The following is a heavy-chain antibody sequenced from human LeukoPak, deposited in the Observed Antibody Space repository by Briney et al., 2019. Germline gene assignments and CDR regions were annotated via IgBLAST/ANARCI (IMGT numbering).Heavy chain of an antibody. Sequence: QTGGSLRLSCAASGFTFSNFWMSWVRQAPGKGLEWVANIKGDGSETYYVDSVGGRFTVSRDNAENSLSLHMNSLRGEDTAVYYCVRALGSPSADYWGQGTLVIVSS. CDR1: GFTFSNFW. D-gene: IGHD6-6*01. J-gene: IGHJ4*02. CDR3: VRALGSPSADY. V-gene: IGHV3-7*01. CDR2: IKGDGSET.